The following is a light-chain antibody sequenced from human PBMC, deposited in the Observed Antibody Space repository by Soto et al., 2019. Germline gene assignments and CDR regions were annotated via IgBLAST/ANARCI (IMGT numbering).Light chain of an antibody. J-gene: IGLJ1*01. V-gene: IGLV2-23*01. CDR1: SSDVGSYNL. CDR3: CSYAGSSYV. CDR2: EGS. Sequence: QSVLTQPASVSGSPGQSITISCTGTSSDVGSYNLVSWYQQHPGKAPKLMIYEGSKRPSGVSNRFSGSKSGNTASLTISGLQAEDEADYYCCSYAGSSYVFGTGPKVTV.